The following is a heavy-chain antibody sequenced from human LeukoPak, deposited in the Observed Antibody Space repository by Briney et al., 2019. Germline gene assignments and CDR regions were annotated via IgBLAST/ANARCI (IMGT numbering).Heavy chain of an antibody. CDR3: AKVWAGDPTTYYYDSSGYHHDY. D-gene: IGHD3-22*01. J-gene: IGHJ4*02. CDR1: GFTFSIYT. V-gene: IGHV3-23*01. CDR2: TSASGGRT. Sequence: GGSLRPSCAASGFTFSIYTMSWVRHAPGKGLEWVSATSASGGRTDYADSVRGRFTISRDNSKNTLYLQMNSLRAEDTAVYYCAKVWAGDPTTYYYDSSGYHHDYWGQGTMVTVSS.